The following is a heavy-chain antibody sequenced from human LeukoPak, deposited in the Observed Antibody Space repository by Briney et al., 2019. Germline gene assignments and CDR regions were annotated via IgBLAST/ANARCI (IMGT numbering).Heavy chain of an antibody. CDR2: ISGSGDTT. D-gene: IGHD3-22*01. J-gene: IGHJ4*02. V-gene: IGHV3-23*01. CDR1: GFTFSSYA. Sequence: PGGSLRLSCAASGFTFSSYAMSWVRQAPGKGLEWVSAISGSGDTTYHADSVKGRFTISRDNSKNTVYLQVNSLRAEDTAVYYCAKTNHYYDDNGSPKYFDYWDQGTLVTVSS. CDR3: AKTNHYYDDNGSPKYFDY.